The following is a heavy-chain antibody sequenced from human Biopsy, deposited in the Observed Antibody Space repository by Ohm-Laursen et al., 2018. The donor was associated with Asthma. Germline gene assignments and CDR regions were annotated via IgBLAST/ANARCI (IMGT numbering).Heavy chain of an antibody. CDR1: GYTFTGLS. CDR2: HDLEEGGT. J-gene: IGHJ4*02. CDR3: ASDFPKDYVRYSFQF. D-gene: IGHD5-18*01. Sequence: ASVKVSCKASGYTFTGLSMHWVRQAPGQGLEWMGGHDLEEGGTENARRFQGRVTMTEDTSTDTAYMELSSLSSDDTAVYYCASDFPKDYVRYSFQFWGQGTLVTGSS. V-gene: IGHV1-24*01.